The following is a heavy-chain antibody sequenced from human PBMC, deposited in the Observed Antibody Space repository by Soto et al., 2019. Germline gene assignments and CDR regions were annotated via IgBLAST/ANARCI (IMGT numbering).Heavy chain of an antibody. D-gene: IGHD3-3*01. CDR2: IWYDGSNK. J-gene: IGHJ4*02. V-gene: IGHV3-33*01. Sequence: QVQLVESGGGVVQPGRSLRLSCAASGFTFSSYGMHWVRQAPGKGLEWVAVIWYDGSNKYYADSVKGRFTISRDNSKNTLYLQMNSLRAEDTAVYYCARDLNVFWSGYLSLDYWGQGTLVTVSS. CDR1: GFTFSSYG. CDR3: ARDLNVFWSGYLSLDY.